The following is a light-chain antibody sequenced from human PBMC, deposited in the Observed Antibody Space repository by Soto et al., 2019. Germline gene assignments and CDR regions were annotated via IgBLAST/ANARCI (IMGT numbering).Light chain of an antibody. CDR2: AAS. CDR3: QQSFSAWT. V-gene: IGKV1-39*01. J-gene: IGKJ1*01. CDR1: QSIRSY. Sequence: DIQMTQSPSSLSASVGDRVTITCRASQSIRSYLHWYQQRPGKAPKLLIYAASNLQSGVPSRFSGSGSGTDFTLTISRLQPEDFATYYCQQSFSAWTFCQGTKVDIK.